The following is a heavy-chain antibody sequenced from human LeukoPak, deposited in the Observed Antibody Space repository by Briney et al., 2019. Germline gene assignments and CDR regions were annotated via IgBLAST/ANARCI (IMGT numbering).Heavy chain of an antibody. Sequence: GGSLRLSCAASGFTFSSYSMNWVRQAPGKGLVWVSRINSDGSSTSYADSVKGRFTISRDNAKNTLYLQMNSLRAEDTAVYYCAREGGYSSSLFYWGQGTLVTVSS. CDR2: INSDGSST. D-gene: IGHD6-13*01. V-gene: IGHV3-74*01. CDR1: GFTFSSYS. CDR3: AREGGYSSSLFY. J-gene: IGHJ4*02.